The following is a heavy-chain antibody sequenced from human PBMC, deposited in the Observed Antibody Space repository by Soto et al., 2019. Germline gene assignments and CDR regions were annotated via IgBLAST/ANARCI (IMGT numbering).Heavy chain of an antibody. D-gene: IGHD2-8*01. CDR3: ARGFRNGFNV. CDR1: GFTFSGYS. J-gene: IGHJ6*02. V-gene: IGHV3-21*01. Sequence: EVQVVESGGGLVKPGGSLRLSCVASGFTFSGYSINWVRQAPGKGLEWVSYISGPSIYIYYADSVKGRFTISRDNAKSAVYLQMNSLRAEDTAVYYCARGFRNGFNVWGQGTTVSVSS. CDR2: ISGPSIYI.